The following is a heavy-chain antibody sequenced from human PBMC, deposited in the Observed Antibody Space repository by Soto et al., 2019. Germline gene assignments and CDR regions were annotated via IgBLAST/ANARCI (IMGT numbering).Heavy chain of an antibody. V-gene: IGHV4-39*01. Sequence: QLQLQESGPGLVKPSETLSLTCPVSGGSISSSSYYWGWIRQPPGKGLEWIGSIYYSGSTYYNPSLKSRVTISVDTSKNQFSLKLSSVTAADTAVYYCARLSRNSKFDYWGQGTLVTVSS. J-gene: IGHJ4*02. CDR2: IYYSGST. CDR1: GGSISSSSYY. D-gene: IGHD3-22*01. CDR3: ARLSRNSKFDY.